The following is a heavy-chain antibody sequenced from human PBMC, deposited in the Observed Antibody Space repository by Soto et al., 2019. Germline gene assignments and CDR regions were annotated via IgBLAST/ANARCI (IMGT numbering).Heavy chain of an antibody. J-gene: IGHJ4*02. Sequence: VRLQESGPGLVEPSETLSLTCSVSGDSINNYYWSWIRQPAGKGLEWIGRIYSSGSANYNPSLMTRGTMSVDTPENQVFLSVTSVTAADTAVYFCARVGTRSADLPTYWGQGIQVIVSS. D-gene: IGHD1-1*01. CDR3: ARVGTRSADLPTY. V-gene: IGHV4-4*07. CDR2: IYSSGSA. CDR1: GDSINNYY.